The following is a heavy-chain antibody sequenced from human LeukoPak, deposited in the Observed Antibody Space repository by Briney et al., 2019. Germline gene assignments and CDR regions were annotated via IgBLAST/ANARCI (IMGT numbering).Heavy chain of an antibody. Sequence: GGSLRLSCTASGSTFSTYPMTWVRQAPGQGLEWVSVISGNSVTIYYADSVKGRFTISRDNSKNTLYLQMYSLRAEDTAVYYCAKILSGTYSFDLWGQGTLVTVSS. V-gene: IGHV3-23*01. CDR1: GSTFSTYP. CDR3: AKILSGTYSFDL. CDR2: ISGNSVTI. J-gene: IGHJ4*02. D-gene: IGHD1-26*01.